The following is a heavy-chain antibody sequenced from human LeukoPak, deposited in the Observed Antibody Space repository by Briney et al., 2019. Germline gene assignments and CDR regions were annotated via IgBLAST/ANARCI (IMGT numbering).Heavy chain of an antibody. Sequence: SETLSLTCAVYGGSFSGYYWSWIRQPPGKGLEWIGEINHSGSTNYNPSLKSRVTISVDTSKNQFSLKLSSVTAADTAVYYCARGRGRLVVVITYSRTHAFDIWGQGTIVTVSS. J-gene: IGHJ3*02. D-gene: IGHD3-22*01. CDR3: ARGRGRLVVVITYSRTHAFDI. V-gene: IGHV4-34*01. CDR2: INHSGST. CDR1: GGSFSGYY.